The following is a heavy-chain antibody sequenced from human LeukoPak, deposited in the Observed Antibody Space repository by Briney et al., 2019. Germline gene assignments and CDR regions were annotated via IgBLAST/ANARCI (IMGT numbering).Heavy chain of an antibody. CDR2: ISSSSSYI. Sequence: GGSLRLSCAASGFTFSSYSMNWVRQAPGKGLEWVSSISSSSSYIYYAHSVKSRFTISRDNAKNSLYLQMNSLRAEDTAVYYCSKGRSAAAGKFDYWGRGTLATVSS. CDR3: SKGRSAAAGKFDY. D-gene: IGHD6-13*01. CDR1: GFTFSSYS. J-gene: IGHJ4*02. V-gene: IGHV3-21*01.